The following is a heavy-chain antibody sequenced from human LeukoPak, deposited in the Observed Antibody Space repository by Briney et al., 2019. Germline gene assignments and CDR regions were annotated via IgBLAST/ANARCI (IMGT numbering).Heavy chain of an antibody. D-gene: IGHD6-13*01. CDR2: IYYSGST. J-gene: IGHJ6*03. CDR3: ARDQRWSSRSYYYYYMDV. V-gene: IGHV4-4*07. CDR1: GGSISSYY. Sequence: ETLSLTCTVSGGSISSYYWSWIRQPAGKGLEWIGRIYYSGSTNYNPSLKSRVTISVDTSKNQFSLKLSSVTAADTAVYYCARDQRWSSRSYYYYYMDVWGKGTTVTVSS.